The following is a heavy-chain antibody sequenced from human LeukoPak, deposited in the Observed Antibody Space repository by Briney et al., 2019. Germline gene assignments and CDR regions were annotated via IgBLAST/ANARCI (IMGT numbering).Heavy chain of an antibody. CDR1: GFTVSSNY. D-gene: IGHD3-10*01. V-gene: IGHV3-53*05. CDR3: VRGMGVSMLEYFDY. Sequence: PGGSLRLSCAASGFTVSSNYMSWVRQAPGKGLEWGSVIYSDGTTYYADSVKGRLTISRDNSKNTLYLQMNSLRAEDAAMYYCVRGMGVSMLEYFDYWGQGTLVTVSS. CDR2: IYSDGTT. J-gene: IGHJ4*02.